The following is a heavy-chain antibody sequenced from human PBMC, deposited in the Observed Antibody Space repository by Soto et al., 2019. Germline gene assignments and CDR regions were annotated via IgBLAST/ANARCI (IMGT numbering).Heavy chain of an antibody. D-gene: IGHD1-26*01. CDR2: IGPESGAR. J-gene: IGHJ4*02. CDR1: GYTFTGHY. V-gene: IGHV1-2*02. CDR3: GRGRSGQIVVFY. Sequence: ASVKVSCKASGYTFTGHYIHWVRQAPEQGPEWMGAIGPESGARRYAQKFEGRVILTGDTSMTTVYMELKNLSRDDTAGYYCGRGRSGQIVVFYWGQGTPVTVAS.